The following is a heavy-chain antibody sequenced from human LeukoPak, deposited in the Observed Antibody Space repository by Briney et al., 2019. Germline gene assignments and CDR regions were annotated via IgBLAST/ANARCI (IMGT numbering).Heavy chain of an antibody. Sequence: GGSLRLSCAASGFSFNTYAMSWVRQAPGKGLEWGSAISNTGGSTYYADSVKGRFTISRDKSKNTLSLQMNSLRAEDTAVYYCAQQVGYCSSGSCYFTYWGQGTLVTVSS. CDR1: GFSFNTYA. CDR3: AQQVGYCSSGSCYFTY. CDR2: ISNTGGST. D-gene: IGHD2-15*01. V-gene: IGHV3-23*01. J-gene: IGHJ1*01.